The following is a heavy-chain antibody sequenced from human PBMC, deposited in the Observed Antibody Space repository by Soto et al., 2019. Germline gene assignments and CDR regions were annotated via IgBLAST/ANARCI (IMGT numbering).Heavy chain of an antibody. CDR2: ISFDGTNQ. CDR3: AKDPREGYISYYYYGMDV. Sequence: PGGSLRLSCAASGFTFSSYNMHWVRQAPGKRLEWVAVISFDGTNQYYADSVKGRFTISRDNSKNTLYLQMNSLRAEDTAGYYCAKDPREGYISYYYYGMDVWGQGTTVTVSS. CDR1: GFTFSSYN. V-gene: IGHV3-30*18. D-gene: IGHD5-18*01. J-gene: IGHJ6*02.